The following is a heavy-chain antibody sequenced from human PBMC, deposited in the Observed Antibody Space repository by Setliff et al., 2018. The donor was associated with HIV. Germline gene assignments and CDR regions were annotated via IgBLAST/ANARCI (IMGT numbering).Heavy chain of an antibody. Sequence: GGSLRLSCAASGFTFSNAWMSWVRQAPGEGLEWVGHIKSKIDGETTDYAAPVKGRITISRDDSKNTLSLQMNSLKTEDTAVYYCAIEDGCGGHYHSWGQGTLVTVSS. J-gene: IGHJ4*02. V-gene: IGHV3-15*01. CDR3: AIEDGCGGHYHS. D-gene: IGHD2-21*01. CDR2: IKSKIDGETT. CDR1: GFTFSNAW.